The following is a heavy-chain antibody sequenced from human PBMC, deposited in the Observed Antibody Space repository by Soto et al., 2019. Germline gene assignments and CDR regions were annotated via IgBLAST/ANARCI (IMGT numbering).Heavy chain of an antibody. J-gene: IGHJ6*02. V-gene: IGHV3-33*01. CDR2: IWHDGTNR. CDR1: GITFNSFG. D-gene: IGHD3-3*01. CDR3: ARTGLQIIQATSYYYGLDV. Sequence: QVQLVESGGGVVQPGTSLRLSCEASGITFNSFGMHWVRQAPGKGLEWVAMIWHDGTNRYYVDSVKGRFTISRDNSKDTLYLQMNNLRAEDTAVYYCARTGLQIIQATSYYYGLDVWGQGTTVTVSS.